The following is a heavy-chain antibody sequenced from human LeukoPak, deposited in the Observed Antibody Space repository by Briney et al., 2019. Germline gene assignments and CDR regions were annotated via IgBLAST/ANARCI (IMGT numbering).Heavy chain of an antibody. CDR1: GFTFRNYW. V-gene: IGHV3-74*01. Sequence: GGSLRLSCAAPGFTFRNYWMHWVRQAPGKGLVWVSRINIDGSTRYADSVEGRFTISRDNAKNTLYLQMNSLRAEDTAVYYCARAGGSGRFDPWGQGTLVTVSS. D-gene: IGHD3-10*01. J-gene: IGHJ5*02. CDR2: INIDGST. CDR3: ARAGGSGRFDP.